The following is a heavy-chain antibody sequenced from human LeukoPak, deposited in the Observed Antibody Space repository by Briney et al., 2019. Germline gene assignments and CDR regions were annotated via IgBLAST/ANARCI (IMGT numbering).Heavy chain of an antibody. Sequence: GGSLRLSCTASAFAFSNHAMSWVRQAPGKGLEWVSSISISGGTTYYADSVKGRFTISRDNAKNTLYLQVNNLRAEDTAVYYCARGPNSNWSGLDFWGQGTLLTVSS. V-gene: IGHV3-23*01. J-gene: IGHJ4*02. CDR2: ISISGGTT. CDR1: AFAFSNHA. D-gene: IGHD6-6*01. CDR3: ARGPNSNWSGLDF.